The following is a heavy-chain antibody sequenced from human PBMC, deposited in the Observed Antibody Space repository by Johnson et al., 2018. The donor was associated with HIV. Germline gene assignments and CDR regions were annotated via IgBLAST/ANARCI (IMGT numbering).Heavy chain of an antibody. J-gene: IGHJ3*02. D-gene: IGHD3-10*01. CDR1: GFTFSSYA. Sequence: VQLVESGGGVVQPGRSLRLSCAAPGFTFSSYAMHWVRQAPGKGLEWVAVILYDGSNKYYADSVTGRFTISRDNAKNSLYLQMNSLRAEDTALYYCAKELLYGSGSPDAFDIWGQGTMVTVSS. CDR3: AKELLYGSGSPDAFDI. CDR2: ILYDGSNK. V-gene: IGHV3-30*04.